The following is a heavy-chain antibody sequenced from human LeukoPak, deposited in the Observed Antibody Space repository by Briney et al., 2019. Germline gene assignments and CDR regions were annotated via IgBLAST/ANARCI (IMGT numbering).Heavy chain of an antibody. V-gene: IGHV4-34*01. CDR1: GGSFSGYY. J-gene: IGHJ4*02. Sequence: SETLSLTCAVYGGSFSGYYWSWIRQPPGKGLEWIREINHSGSTNYNPSLKSRVTISVDTSKNQFSLKLSSVTAADTAVYYCARGAESDSCGGDCYSFNFDYWGQGTLVTVSS. CDR3: ARGAESDSCGGDCYSFNFDY. D-gene: IGHD2-21*02. CDR2: INHSGST.